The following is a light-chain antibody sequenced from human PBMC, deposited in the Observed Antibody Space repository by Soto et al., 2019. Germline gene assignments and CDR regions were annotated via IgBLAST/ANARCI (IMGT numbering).Light chain of an antibody. Sequence: EIMMTQSPATLSVSPGERATLSCRASQSVRNNLAWYQHKPGQVPRLLIYYASTRATGIPARFSGSGSGTEFTLTISSLQSEDVAVYYCQQDNNWPPITFGQGTRLESK. J-gene: IGKJ5*01. CDR1: QSVRNN. CDR3: QQDNNWPPIT. CDR2: YAS. V-gene: IGKV3-15*01.